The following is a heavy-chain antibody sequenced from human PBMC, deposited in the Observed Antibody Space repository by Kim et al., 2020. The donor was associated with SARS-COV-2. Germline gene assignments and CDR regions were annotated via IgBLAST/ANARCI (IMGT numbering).Heavy chain of an antibody. D-gene: IGHD3-3*01. Sequence: GGSLRLSCAASGFTFSSYSMNWVRQAPGKGLEWVSYISSSSSTIYYADSVKGRFTISRDNAKNSLYLQMNSLRDEDTAVYYCARGGPEWGTIFGVVIDPRAFMAVWGQGPTVPVSS. J-gene: IGHJ6*02. CDR2: ISSSSSTI. V-gene: IGHV3-48*02. CDR1: GFTFSSYS. CDR3: ARGGPEWGTIFGVVIDPRAFMAV.